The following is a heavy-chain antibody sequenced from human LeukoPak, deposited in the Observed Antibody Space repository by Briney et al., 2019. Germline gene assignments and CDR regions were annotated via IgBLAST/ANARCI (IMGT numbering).Heavy chain of an antibody. D-gene: IGHD3-22*01. CDR2: IKQDGSEK. Sequence: GGSLRLSCAASGFTFSSYWMSWVRQAPGKGLEWVANIKQDGSEKYYVESVKGRFTISRDNAKNSLYLQMNSLRAEDTAVYYCARDRYYYDSSGYCIDYWGQGTLVTVSS. V-gene: IGHV3-7*01. CDR3: ARDRYYYDSSGYCIDY. CDR1: GFTFSSYW. J-gene: IGHJ4*02.